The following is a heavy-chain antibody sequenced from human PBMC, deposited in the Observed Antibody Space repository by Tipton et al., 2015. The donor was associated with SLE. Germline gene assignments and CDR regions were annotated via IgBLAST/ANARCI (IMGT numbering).Heavy chain of an antibody. D-gene: IGHD6-13*01. CDR1: GGSFRGYY. CDR3: AREVTATGRVQKDY. J-gene: IGHJ4*02. Sequence: TLSLTCAVYGGSFRGYYWSWIRQPPGKGLEWIGEINYIGSTDYNPSLKSRVTISVDTTKNQFSLKVNSVTAADTAVYYCAREVTATGRVQKDYWGQGTLVTVSS. V-gene: IGHV4-34*01. CDR2: INYIGST.